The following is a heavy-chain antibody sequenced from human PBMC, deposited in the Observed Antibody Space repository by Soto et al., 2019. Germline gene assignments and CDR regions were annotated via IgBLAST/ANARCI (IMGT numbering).Heavy chain of an antibody. CDR2: IYYSGST. V-gene: IGHV4-39*01. CDR3: ARHNRGYSYGYGGDFDY. J-gene: IGHJ4*02. CDR1: GGSISSSSYY. D-gene: IGHD5-18*01. Sequence: SETLSLTCTVSGGSISSSSYYWGWIRQPPGKGLEWIGSIYYSGSTYYNPSLKSRVTISVDTSKNQFSLKLSSVTAADTAVYYCARHNRGYSYGYGGDFDYWGQGTLVTVSS.